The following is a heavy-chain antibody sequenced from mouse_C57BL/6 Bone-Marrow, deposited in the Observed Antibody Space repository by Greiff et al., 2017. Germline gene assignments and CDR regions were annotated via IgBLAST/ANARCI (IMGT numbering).Heavy chain of an antibody. CDR2: ISSGGSYT. CDR3: ARLTTVVDAMDY. Sequence: DVQLVESGGDLVKPGGSLKLSCAASGFTFSSYGMSWVRQTPDKRLEWVATISSGGSYTYYPDSVKGRFTISRDNAKNTRYLQLSSLKSEDTAMYYCARLTTVVDAMDYWGQGTSVTVSS. D-gene: IGHD1-1*01. J-gene: IGHJ4*01. CDR1: GFTFSSYG. V-gene: IGHV5-6*01.